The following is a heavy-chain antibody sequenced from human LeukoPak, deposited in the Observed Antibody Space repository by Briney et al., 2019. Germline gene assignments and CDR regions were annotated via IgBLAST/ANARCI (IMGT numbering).Heavy chain of an antibody. J-gene: IGHJ4*02. CDR3: AKDHGSGWYYFDY. CDR1: GFIFDDYA. CDR2: ISWNSGSI. Sequence: GGSLRLSCAASGFIFDDYAMHWVRQAPGKGLEWVSGISWNSGSIGYADSVKGRFTISRDNAKNSLYLQMNSLRAEDTALYYCAKDHGSGWYYFDYWGQGTLVTVSS. V-gene: IGHV3-9*01. D-gene: IGHD6-19*01.